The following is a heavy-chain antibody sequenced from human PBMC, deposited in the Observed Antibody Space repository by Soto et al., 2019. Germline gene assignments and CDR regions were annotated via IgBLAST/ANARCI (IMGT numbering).Heavy chain of an antibody. CDR1: EYTFNSYY. J-gene: IGHJ6*02. CDR2: IDPRGSTI. CDR3: AREGVRGMDV. Sequence: ASVKVSCKASEYTFNSYYIHWVRQAPGQGLGWMGIIDPRGSTISYAQKFQGRVTMTRNTSISTAYMELSSLRSEDTAVYYCAREGVRGMDVWGQGTTVTVSS. V-gene: IGHV1-46*02. D-gene: IGHD3-16*01.